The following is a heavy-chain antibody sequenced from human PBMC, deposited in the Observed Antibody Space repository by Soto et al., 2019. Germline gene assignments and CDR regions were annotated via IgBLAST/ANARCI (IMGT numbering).Heavy chain of an antibody. D-gene: IGHD1-1*01. CDR2: ISYDGSNQ. V-gene: IGHV3-30*18. J-gene: IGHJ3*01. Sequence: QMQLVESGGGVVQPGRSLRLSCAASGFTFSSYGMYWVRQAPGKGLEWVAVISYDGSNQYYADSVKGRFTISRDNSKNTLYLQMTSLRTEDTSVYYCAKGTPALEAWGQGTMVTVSS. CDR3: AKGTPALEA. CDR1: GFTFSSYG.